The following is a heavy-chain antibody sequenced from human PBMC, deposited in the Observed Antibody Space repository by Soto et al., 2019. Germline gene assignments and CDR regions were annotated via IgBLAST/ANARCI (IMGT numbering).Heavy chain of an antibody. J-gene: IGHJ4*02. Sequence: QVQLVQSGGEVKKPGASVKVSCKASGYTFSAYGISWVRQAPGQGLEWMGWISVYNGNTNYAQKLQGRVTMTTDTSTTTDYMKLRSLRYDNTAVYHCARRIQFSRGWPFDYWGQGTLVTVSS. CDR2: ISVYNGNT. D-gene: IGHD1-26*01. CDR3: ARRIQFSRGWPFDY. V-gene: IGHV1-18*01. CDR1: GYTFSAYG.